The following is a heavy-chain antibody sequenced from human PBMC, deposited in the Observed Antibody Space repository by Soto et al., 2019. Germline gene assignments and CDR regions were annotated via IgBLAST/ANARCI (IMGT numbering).Heavy chain of an antibody. V-gene: IGHV6-1*01. CDR1: GDSVSSNSAA. Sequence: QSQTLSLTCAISGDSVSSNSAAWNWIRQSPSRGLEWLGRTYYRSKWYNDYAVSVKSRITINPDTSKNQFSLQLNSVTPEDTAVYYCARERYSSSWYYPNFDYWGQGTLVTVSS. CDR2: TYYRSKWYN. J-gene: IGHJ4*02. D-gene: IGHD6-13*01. CDR3: ARERYSSSWYYPNFDY.